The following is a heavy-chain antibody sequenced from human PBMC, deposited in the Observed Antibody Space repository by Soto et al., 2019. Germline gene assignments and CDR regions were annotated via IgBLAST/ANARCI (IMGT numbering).Heavy chain of an antibody. D-gene: IGHD2-15*01. J-gene: IGHJ4*02. CDR1: GFTFSSYG. CDR3: AKDRGYCSGGSCYTVLY. CDR2: ISYDGSNK. Sequence: QVQLVESGGGVVQPGRSLRLSCAASGFTFSSYGMHWVRQAPGKGLEWVAVISYDGSNKYYADSVKGRVTISRDNSKNTLYLQLNSLRAEDTAVYYCAKDRGYCSGGSCYTVLYWGQGTLVTVSS. V-gene: IGHV3-30*18.